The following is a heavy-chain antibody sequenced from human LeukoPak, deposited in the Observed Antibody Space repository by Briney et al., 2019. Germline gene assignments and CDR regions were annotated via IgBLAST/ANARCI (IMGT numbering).Heavy chain of an antibody. D-gene: IGHD1-14*01. CDR3: VRDVLAAGATGTFDI. J-gene: IGHJ3*02. CDR2: IKQDGSEK. CDR1: TFTFSNYW. V-gene: IGHV3-7*03. Sequence: PGGSLRLSCAASTFTFSNYWMSWVRQAPGKGLEWVANIKQDGSEKYYVDSVKGRFTISRDNAKTSLYLQMNSLRAEDTAVYYCVRDVLAAGATGTFDIWGQGTMVTVSS.